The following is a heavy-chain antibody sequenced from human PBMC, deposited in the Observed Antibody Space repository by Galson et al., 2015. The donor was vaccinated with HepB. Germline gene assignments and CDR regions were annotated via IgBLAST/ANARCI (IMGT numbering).Heavy chain of an antibody. Sequence: SVKVSCKASGYTFTSYDINWVRQATGQGLEWMGWMDPNSGNTGYAQKFQGRVTMTRNTSISTAYMELSSLRSEDTAVYYCARAYYDILTGYYRNVFDIWAKGTMVPVSS. V-gene: IGHV1-8*01. CDR2: MDPNSGNT. D-gene: IGHD3-9*01. CDR1: GYTFTSYD. J-gene: IGHJ3*02. CDR3: ARAYYDILTGYYRNVFDI.